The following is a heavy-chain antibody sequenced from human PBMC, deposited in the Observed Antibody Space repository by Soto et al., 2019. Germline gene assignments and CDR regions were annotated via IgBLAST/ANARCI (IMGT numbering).Heavy chain of an antibody. J-gene: IGHJ3*02. V-gene: IGHV1-18*01. Sequence: ASVKVSCKASGYTFPSYGISWVRQAPGQGLEWMGWISAYNGNTNYAQKLQGRVTMTTDTSTSTAYMELRSLRSDDTAVYYCASTDIVARIAAFDIWGQGTMVTVS. D-gene: IGHD5-12*01. CDR2: ISAYNGNT. CDR1: GYTFPSYG. CDR3: ASTDIVARIAAFDI.